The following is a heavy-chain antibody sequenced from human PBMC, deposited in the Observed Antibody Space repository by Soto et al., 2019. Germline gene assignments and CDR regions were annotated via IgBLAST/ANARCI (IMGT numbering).Heavy chain of an antibody. J-gene: IGHJ4*02. CDR1: GFTFSSYG. V-gene: IGHV3-30*18. D-gene: IGHD3-10*01. Sequence: GGSVRLSCAASGFTFSSYGMHWVRQAPGKGLEWVAVISYDGSNKYYADSVKGRFTISRDNSKNTLYLQMNSLRAEDTAVYYCAKVSMAPYWGQGTLVTVSS. CDR3: AKVSMAPY. CDR2: ISYDGSNK.